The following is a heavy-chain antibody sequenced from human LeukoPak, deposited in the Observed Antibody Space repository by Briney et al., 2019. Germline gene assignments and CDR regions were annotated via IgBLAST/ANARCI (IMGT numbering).Heavy chain of an antibody. Sequence: GGSLRLSCAASGFTFRGSAMHWVRQASGKGLEWVGRIRSKANSYATAYAASVKGRFTISRHDSKNTAYLQMNSLKTEDTAVYYSTRKLWFGESYYFDYWGQGTLVTVSS. V-gene: IGHV3-73*01. D-gene: IGHD3-10*01. CDR2: IRSKANSYAT. CDR3: TRKLWFGESYYFDY. CDR1: GFTFRGSA. J-gene: IGHJ4*02.